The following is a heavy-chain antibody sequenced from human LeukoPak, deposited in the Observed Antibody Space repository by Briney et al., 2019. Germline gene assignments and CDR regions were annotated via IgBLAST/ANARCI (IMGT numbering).Heavy chain of an antibody. J-gene: IGHJ5*02. Sequence: GGSLRLSCAASGFSFSDHYMGWIRQAPGKGLEWVSYISGSGSTIYYAASVRGRFTISRDNAKNSLYLQMNSLRAEDTAIYYCATEGITIFGVANSNWFDPWGQGTLVTVSS. CDR2: ISGSGSTI. CDR3: ATEGITIFGVANSNWFDP. D-gene: IGHD3-3*01. CDR1: GFSFSDHY. V-gene: IGHV3-11*01.